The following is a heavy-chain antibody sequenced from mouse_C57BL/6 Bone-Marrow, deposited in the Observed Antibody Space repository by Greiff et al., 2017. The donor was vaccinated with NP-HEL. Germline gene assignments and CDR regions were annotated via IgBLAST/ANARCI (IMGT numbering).Heavy chain of an antibody. Sequence: EVQLQQSGPVLVKPGASVKMSCKASGYTFTDYYMNWVKQSHGKGLEWIGVINPYNGGTSYNQKFKGKATLTVDKSSSTAYMELNSLTSEDSAVYYCARSVYYGYGFAYWGQGTLVTVSA. D-gene: IGHD2-2*01. J-gene: IGHJ3*01. CDR3: ARSVYYGYGFAY. CDR2: INPYNGGT. CDR1: GYTFTDYY. V-gene: IGHV1-19*01.